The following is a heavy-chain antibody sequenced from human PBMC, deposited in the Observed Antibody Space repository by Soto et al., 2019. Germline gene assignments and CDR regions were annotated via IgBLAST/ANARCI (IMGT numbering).Heavy chain of an antibody. J-gene: IGHJ4*02. V-gene: IGHV3-23*01. CDR3: AKDPFDSYPNVYYFDY. CDR1: GFTFSSYA. CDR2: ISGSGGST. D-gene: IGHD1-26*01. Sequence: GGSVRLSCAASGFTFSSYAMSWVRQAPGKGLEWVSAISGSGGSTYYADSVKGRFTISRDNSKNTLYLQMNSLRAEDTAVYYCAKDPFDSYPNVYYFDYWGQGTLVTVSS.